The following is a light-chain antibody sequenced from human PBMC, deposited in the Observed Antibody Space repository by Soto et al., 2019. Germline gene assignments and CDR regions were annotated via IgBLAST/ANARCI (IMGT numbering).Light chain of an antibody. Sequence: EIVLTQSPGTLSLSPGERATLSCRSSQSVSSNYLAWYQQNTGQAPRLLIHGASSRATGIPDRFSGSGSGTDVTLTISRLEPEDFAVYYCQQYGSSRWTFGQGTKVGI. J-gene: IGKJ1*01. CDR1: QSVSSNY. CDR3: QQYGSSRWT. CDR2: GAS. V-gene: IGKV3-20*01.